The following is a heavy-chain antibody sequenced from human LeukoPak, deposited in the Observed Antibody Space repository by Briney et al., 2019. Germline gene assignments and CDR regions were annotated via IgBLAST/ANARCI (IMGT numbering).Heavy chain of an antibody. Sequence: ASVKVSCKASGYTFTSYDINWVRQATGQGLEWMGWVNPNSGNTGYAQKFQGRVTMIRNSSITTAYMELSSLRSEDTAVYYCARRHGRCSDGSCYYPDYWGQGTLVTVSS. V-gene: IGHV1-8*01. CDR3: ARRHGRCSDGSCYYPDY. D-gene: IGHD2-15*01. CDR2: VNPNSGNT. CDR1: GYTFTSYD. J-gene: IGHJ4*02.